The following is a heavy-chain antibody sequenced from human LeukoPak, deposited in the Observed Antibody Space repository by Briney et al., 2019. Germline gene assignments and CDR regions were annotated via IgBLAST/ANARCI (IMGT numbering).Heavy chain of an antibody. Sequence: GGSLRLSCAGSGFTFSSYAMSWVRQPAGKGLEWVANINQGGSEKYYLNSVKGRFTISRDNAKNSLYLQMNSLRADDTAIYYCVRDGSGYDYWGQGTLVTVSS. CDR3: VRDGSGYDY. V-gene: IGHV3-7*05. CDR1: GFTFSSYA. CDR2: INQGGSEK. J-gene: IGHJ4*02. D-gene: IGHD6-19*01.